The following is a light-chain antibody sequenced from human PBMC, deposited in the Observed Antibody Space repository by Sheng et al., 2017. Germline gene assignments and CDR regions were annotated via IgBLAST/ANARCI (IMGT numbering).Light chain of an antibody. CDR3: QAWDSSHWV. J-gene: IGLJ3*02. Sequence: SYELTQPPSVSVSPGQTASITCSGDKLGDKYASWYQQTSGQSPVLIIYQNNKRPSGIPEQFSGSNSGNTATLTISGTQAMNEADYYCQAWDSSHWVFGGGTKLTVL. CDR2: QNN. V-gene: IGLV3-1*01. CDR1: KLGDKY.